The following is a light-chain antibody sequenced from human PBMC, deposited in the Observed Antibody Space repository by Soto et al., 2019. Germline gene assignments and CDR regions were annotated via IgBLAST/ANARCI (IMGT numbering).Light chain of an antibody. CDR3: QQYNSYPWT. V-gene: IGKV1-5*01. CDR2: DAS. J-gene: IGKJ1*01. Sequence: DIQMTQSPFTLSASVGDIVTITCRASQSVSSRLAWHQQKPGKAPKVLIYDASNLKSGVPSRFSGSGSGTEFTLTISSLQPDDFATYYCQQYNSYPWTFGQGTKV. CDR1: QSVSSR.